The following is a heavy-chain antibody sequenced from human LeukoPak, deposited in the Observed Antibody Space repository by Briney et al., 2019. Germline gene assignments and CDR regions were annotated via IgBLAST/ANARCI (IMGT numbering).Heavy chain of an antibody. D-gene: IGHD6-13*01. CDR1: GGSISSGGYY. J-gene: IGHJ5*02. V-gene: IGHV4-61*08. Sequence: PSETLSLTCTVSGGSISSGGYYWSWIRQPPGKGLEWIGYIYHSGSTNYNPSLKSRVTISVDTSKNQFSLKLSSVTAADTAVYYCARERAYSSSWYFSNWFDPWGQGTLVTVSS. CDR2: IYHSGST. CDR3: ARERAYSSSWYFSNWFDP.